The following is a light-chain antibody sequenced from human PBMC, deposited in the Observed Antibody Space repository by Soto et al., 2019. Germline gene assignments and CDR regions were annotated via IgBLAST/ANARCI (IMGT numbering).Light chain of an antibody. CDR1: SSDVGNYNL. CDR3: CSYAGDSTWV. J-gene: IGLJ3*02. V-gene: IGLV2-23*01. CDR2: EGS. Sequence: QSVLTQPASGSGSPGQSITISCTGTSSDVGNYNLVSWYQQHPGEAPKLLIYEGSKRPSGVSNRFSGSKFGKTASLTIAGLQAEDEVDYYCCSYAGDSTWVFGGGTKLTVL.